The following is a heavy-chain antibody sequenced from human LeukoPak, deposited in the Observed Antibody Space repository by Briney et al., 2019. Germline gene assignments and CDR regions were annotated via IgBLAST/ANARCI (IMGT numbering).Heavy chain of an antibody. J-gene: IGHJ4*02. CDR1: GGSISGYY. Sequence: SETLSLTCTVSGGSISGYYWSWIRQLPGKGLEWIGYIYSTGSTNYNPSFKSRVTISVGTSKSQFSLNLSSVTAADTAVYYCTRRTTVTTLDYWGQGTLVTVSS. CDR3: TRRTTVTTLDY. CDR2: IYSTGST. D-gene: IGHD4-17*01. V-gene: IGHV4-59*01.